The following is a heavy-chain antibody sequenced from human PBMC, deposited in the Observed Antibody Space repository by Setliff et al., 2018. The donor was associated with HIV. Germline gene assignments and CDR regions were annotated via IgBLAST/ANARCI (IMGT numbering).Heavy chain of an antibody. CDR1: GYSISIGYY. CDR3: ARSRTSSGYYGVTGYGMDV. Sequence: SETLSLTCAVSGYSISIGYYWGWIRQPPGKGLEWVGNIYHSGSTYYNPSLKSRVTISVDTSKNRFSLKLRSVTAADTAVDYCARSRTSSGYYGVTGYGMDVWGQGTTVTVSS. CDR2: IYHSGST. V-gene: IGHV4-38-2*01. J-gene: IGHJ6*02. D-gene: IGHD3-22*01.